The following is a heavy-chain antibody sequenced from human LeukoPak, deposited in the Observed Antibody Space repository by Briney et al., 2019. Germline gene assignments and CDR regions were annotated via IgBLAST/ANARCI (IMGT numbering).Heavy chain of an antibody. Sequence: GASVKVSCKASGGGFTFTSHAISWVRQAPGQGLEWMGGLIPIYGSANYAQKFQGRVTITSDESTRTVYMELSSLRPEDSAVYYCAGFFYDNSGDAFDIWGQRTMVTVSS. CDR3: AGFFYDNSGDAFDI. J-gene: IGHJ3*02. CDR1: GGGFTFTSHA. CDR2: LIPIYGSA. D-gene: IGHD3-22*01. V-gene: IGHV1-69*13.